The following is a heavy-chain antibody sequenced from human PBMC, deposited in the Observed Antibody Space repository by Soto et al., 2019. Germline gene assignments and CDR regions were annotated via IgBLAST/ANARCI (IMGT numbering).Heavy chain of an antibody. CDR1: GFTFSSYG. CDR3: ATGIAVAGHQIDY. V-gene: IGHV3-30*03. D-gene: IGHD6-19*01. CDR2: ISYDGGNK. Sequence: QVQLVESGGGVVQPGRSLRLSCAASGFTFSSYGMHWVRQAPGKGLEWVAVISYDGGNKYYADSVKGGFTISRDNSKNTLYLQMNWLGAEDTAVYYWATGIAVAGHQIDYWGPGTLVTVSS. J-gene: IGHJ4*02.